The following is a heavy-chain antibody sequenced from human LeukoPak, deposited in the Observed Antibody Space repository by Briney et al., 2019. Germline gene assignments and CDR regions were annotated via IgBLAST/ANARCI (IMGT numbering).Heavy chain of an antibody. J-gene: IGHJ3*02. CDR3: ARVDGGSFHRNSDI. CDR1: GDSVSINSDA. D-gene: IGHD1-26*01. CDR2: TYFRSNWYY. V-gene: IGHV6-1*01. Sequence: SQTLLLTCAISGDSVSINSDAWNWIRLSPSRGIECLGRTYFRSNWYYDYAVSVKGRITIHPETSKNQFTLQLNSVTPEDTGMYYCARVDGGSFHRNSDIWGQGTMVTVSS.